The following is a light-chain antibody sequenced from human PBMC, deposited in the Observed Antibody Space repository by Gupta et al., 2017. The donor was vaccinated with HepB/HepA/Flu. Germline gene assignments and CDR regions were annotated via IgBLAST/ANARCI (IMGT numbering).Light chain of an antibody. J-gene: IGLJ2*01. CDR1: SSNIGSNS. CDR3: AAWDDTLKTVL. Sequence: QSVLTQPPSASGTPGQRVTISCSGGSSNIGSNSVHWYQQLPGTAPRLLIYTNIQRPSGVPDRFSGSKSGTSSSLAISGLQSEDEADYYCAAWDDTLKTVLIVGGTKLTVL. CDR2: TNI. V-gene: IGLV1-44*01.